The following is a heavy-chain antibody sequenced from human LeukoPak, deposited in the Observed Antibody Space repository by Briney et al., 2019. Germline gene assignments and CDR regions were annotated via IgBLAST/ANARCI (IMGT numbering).Heavy chain of an antibody. CDR1: GGTFSSYA. J-gene: IGHJ6*03. CDR2: IIPIFGTA. Sequence: ASVKVSCKASGGTFSSYAFSWVRQAPGQGLEWMGGIIPIFGTANYAQKFQGRVTITTDESTSTAYMELSSLRSEDTAVYYCARGETFVVVPAAMPHSYYYMDVWGKGTTVTVSS. V-gene: IGHV1-69*05. CDR3: ARGETFVVVPAAMPHSYYYMDV. D-gene: IGHD2-2*01.